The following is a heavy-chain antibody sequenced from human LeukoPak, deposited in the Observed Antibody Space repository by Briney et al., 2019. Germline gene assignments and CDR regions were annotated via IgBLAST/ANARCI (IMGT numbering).Heavy chain of an antibody. D-gene: IGHD2-21*02. CDR3: AKDKDSYCGGDCSSNYYYYMVV. CDR2: ISGSGGST. Sequence: GGSLRLSCVLSGFTFCSYAMSWVRQAPGKGLEWVSAISGSGGSTYYADSVKGRFTISRDNSKNTLYLQMNSLRAEDTAVYYCAKDKDSYCGGDCSSNYYYYMVVWGKGTTVTVSS. CDR1: GFTFCSYA. V-gene: IGHV3-23*01. J-gene: IGHJ6*03.